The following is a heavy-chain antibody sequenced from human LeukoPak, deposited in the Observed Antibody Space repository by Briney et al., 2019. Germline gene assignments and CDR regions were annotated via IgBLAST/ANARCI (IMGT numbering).Heavy chain of an antibody. D-gene: IGHD2-15*01. CDR3: ARDLLKEYCSGGSCYPELNWFDP. Sequence: ASVKVSCKASGYTFASYGISWVRQAPGQGLEWMGWISAYNGNTNYAQKLQGRATMTTDTSTSTAYMELRSLRSDDTAVYYCARDLLKEYCSGGSCYPELNWFDPWGQGTLVTVSS. V-gene: IGHV1-18*01. CDR2: ISAYNGNT. CDR1: GYTFASYG. J-gene: IGHJ5*02.